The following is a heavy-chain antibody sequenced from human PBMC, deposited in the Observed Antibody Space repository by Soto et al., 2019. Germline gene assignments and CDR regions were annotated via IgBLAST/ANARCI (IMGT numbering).Heavy chain of an antibody. CDR2: IYSGGST. V-gene: IGHV3-53*01. CDR1: GFIVSSYY. CDR3: AKSGGNGWFADAFDV. Sequence: VGSLRLSCAGSGFIVSSYYMSWVRQAPGKGLEWISVIYSGGSTYYADSVKGRFTISRDNSENTLYLQLNSLRAEDTAVYYCAKSGGNGWFADAFDVWGQGTMVTVSS. D-gene: IGHD6-19*01. J-gene: IGHJ3*01.